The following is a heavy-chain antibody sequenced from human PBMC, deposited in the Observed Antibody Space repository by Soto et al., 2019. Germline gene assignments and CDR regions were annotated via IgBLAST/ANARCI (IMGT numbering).Heavy chain of an antibody. CDR2: INPNSGGT. J-gene: IGHJ6*02. CDR1: GYTFTGYY. D-gene: IGHD5-18*01. V-gene: IGHV1-2*04. Sequence: GASVKVSCKASGYTFTGYYMHWVRQAPGQGLEWMGWINPNSGGTNYAQKFQGWVTMTRDTSISTAYMELSRLRSDDTAVYYCARDLGYSYGYSMDVWGQGTTVTVSS. CDR3: ARDLGYSYGYSMDV.